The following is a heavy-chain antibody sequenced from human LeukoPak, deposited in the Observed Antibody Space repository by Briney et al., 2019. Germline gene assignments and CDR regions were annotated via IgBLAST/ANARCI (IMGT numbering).Heavy chain of an antibody. J-gene: IGHJ5*02. CDR1: GFTFSNYG. CDR3: AKDLSYH. Sequence: SGRSMRLSCAASGFTFSNYGGRWVRQAPGKGLEWVAVISYDGSNKYYADSVKGRFTISRDNSKNTLYLQMNSLRAEDTAVYYCAKDLSYHWGQGTLVTVSS. V-gene: IGHV3-30*18. CDR2: ISYDGSNK. D-gene: IGHD3-16*02.